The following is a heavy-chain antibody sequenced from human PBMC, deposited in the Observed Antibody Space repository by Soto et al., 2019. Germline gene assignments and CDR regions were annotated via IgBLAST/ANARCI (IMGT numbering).Heavy chain of an antibody. D-gene: IGHD3-3*01. V-gene: IGHV4-34*01. CDR2: INHSGST. Sequence: PSETLSLTCAVYGGSFSGYYWSWIRQPPGKGLEWIGEINHSGSTNYNPSLKSRVTISVDTSKNQFSLKLSSVTAADTAVYYCARGGITIFGVRTPRGNWFDPWGQGTLVTVSS. J-gene: IGHJ5*02. CDR1: GGSFSGYY. CDR3: ARGGITIFGVRTPRGNWFDP.